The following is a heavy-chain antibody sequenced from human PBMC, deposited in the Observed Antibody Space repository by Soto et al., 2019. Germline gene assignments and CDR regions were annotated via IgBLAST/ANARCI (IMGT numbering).Heavy chain of an antibody. CDR2: INHNGDS. Sequence: QVHLQQWGAGLLKPSETLSLTCGVYGGSFGTSYWAWIRQSPEKGLEWIGEINHNGDSNYNPSLKMQVTISLDMSEHQFSLKMTPVAAADTAVYYCARVTRFPDAFDIWGQGTPVIVSS. CDR3: ARVTRFPDAFDI. V-gene: IGHV4-34*01. CDR1: GGSFGTSY. J-gene: IGHJ3*02.